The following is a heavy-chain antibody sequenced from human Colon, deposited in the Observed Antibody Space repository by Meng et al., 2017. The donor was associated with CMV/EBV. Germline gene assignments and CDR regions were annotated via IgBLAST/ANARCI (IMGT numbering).Heavy chain of an antibody. Sequence: GASGFSLEDYTMSCIRQAPEKGVEWITYISSSDQTIYYADSVRVQYPITMDKDRNSLFLQLNTLRADGTAVYYCVRTPAADTGWFDPWGQGTLVTVSS. J-gene: IGHJ5*02. CDR3: VRTPAADTGWFDP. CDR1: GFSLEDYT. CDR2: ISSSDQTI. D-gene: IGHD6-13*01. V-gene: IGHV3-11*01.